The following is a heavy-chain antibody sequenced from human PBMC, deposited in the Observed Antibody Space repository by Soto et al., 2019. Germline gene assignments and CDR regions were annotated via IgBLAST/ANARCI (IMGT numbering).Heavy chain of an antibody. J-gene: IGHJ4*02. CDR2: VYSGGTT. D-gene: IGHD5-12*01. CDR3: ARGNSDYDFFDY. V-gene: IGHV3-53*01. Sequence: EVQLVESGGGLIQPGGSLRLSSAASGFAVSSKYMTWVRQAPGKGLEWVSLVYSGGTTSYADSVKGRFTISRDSSKNTLYLQMNSLRAEDTAVYYCARGNSDYDFFDYWGQGTLVTVSS. CDR1: GFAVSSKY.